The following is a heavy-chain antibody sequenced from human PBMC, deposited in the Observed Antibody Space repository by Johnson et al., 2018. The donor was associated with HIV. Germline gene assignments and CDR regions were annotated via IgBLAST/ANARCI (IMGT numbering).Heavy chain of an antibody. Sequence: VQLVESGGGLVQPGRSLRLSCAASGFTFDDYAMHWVRQAPGKGLEWVSGISWDGGSTYYADSVKGRFTISRDNSKNSLYLQMNSLRAEDSALYYCAKEGRDAFDIWGQGTMVTVSS. CDR2: ISWDGGST. D-gene: IGHD3-10*01. CDR3: AKEGRDAFDI. J-gene: IGHJ3*02. V-gene: IGHV3-9*01. CDR1: GFTFDDYA.